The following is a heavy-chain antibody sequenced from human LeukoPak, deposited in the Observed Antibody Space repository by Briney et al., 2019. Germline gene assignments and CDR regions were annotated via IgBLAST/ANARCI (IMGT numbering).Heavy chain of an antibody. Sequence: SETLSLTCTVSGGSISSSSYYWSWIRQPPGKGLEWIAYMYYGGSTNYNPSLKSRVTISVDTSKNQFSLKLSSVTAADTAVYYCARSATEYYFDYWGQGTLVTVSS. CDR2: MYYGGST. CDR3: ARSATEYYFDY. V-gene: IGHV4-61*01. J-gene: IGHJ4*02. CDR1: GGSISSSSYY. D-gene: IGHD4-17*01.